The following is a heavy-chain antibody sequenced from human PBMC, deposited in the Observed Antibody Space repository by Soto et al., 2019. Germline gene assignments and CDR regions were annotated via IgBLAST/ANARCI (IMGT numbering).Heavy chain of an antibody. Sequence: ASVKVSCKASGYTFTGHYIHWVRQAPEQGPEWMGEIGPESGATSYAQKFQGRVTMTRDMSTTTVYMELNNLSPDDTAVYYCGRGRSGQIVVFYWGQGTPVTVSS. CDR2: IGPESGAT. J-gene: IGHJ4*02. CDR3: GRGRSGQIVVFY. V-gene: IGHV1-2*02. D-gene: IGHD1-26*01. CDR1: GYTFTGHY.